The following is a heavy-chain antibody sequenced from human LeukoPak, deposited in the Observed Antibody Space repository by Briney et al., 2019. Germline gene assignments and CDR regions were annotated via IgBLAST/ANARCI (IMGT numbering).Heavy chain of an antibody. CDR1: GFTFSSYA. Sequence: GGPLRPPCAASGFTFSSYAMHWVRQAPGKGLEGVGVIYYVGRNKYYVGSVKGRSTISRDNSKNTLYLQMKSLRPEETAVYFCARKSLRFKYYDYWGEGIWVTVSS. V-gene: IGHV3-30*16. D-gene: IGHD3-10*01. CDR3: ARKSLRFKYYDY. CDR2: IYYVGRNK. J-gene: IGHJ4*02.